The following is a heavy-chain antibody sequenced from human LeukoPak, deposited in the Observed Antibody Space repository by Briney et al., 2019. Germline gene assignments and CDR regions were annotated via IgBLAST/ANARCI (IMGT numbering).Heavy chain of an antibody. CDR2: ISGRSSHV. V-gene: IGHV3-21*01. CDR1: GFSFSNYD. CDR3: GRAFPPLRTSSAGDL. J-gene: IGHJ1*01. D-gene: IGHD3-16*01. Sequence: GGSLRLSCSASGFSFSNYDMNWVRQAPGKGLEWVSAISGRSSHVYYGESVKGRFTISRDNAKNSLYLQLDSLGVEDTAVYYCGRAFPPLRTSSAGDLWGQGTLVTVSS.